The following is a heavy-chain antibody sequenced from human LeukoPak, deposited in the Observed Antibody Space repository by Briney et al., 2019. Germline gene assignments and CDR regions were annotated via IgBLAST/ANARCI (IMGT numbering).Heavy chain of an antibody. CDR1: GFTFSSYA. CDR2: ISGSGGST. Sequence: PGGSLRLSCAASGFTFSSYAMSWVRQAPGKGLEWVSAISGSGGSTYYADSVKSRFTISRDNSKNTLYLQMNSLRAEDTAVYYCAKGYYYDSSGYFDYWGQGTLVTVSS. J-gene: IGHJ4*02. V-gene: IGHV3-23*01. D-gene: IGHD3-22*01. CDR3: AKGYYYDSSGYFDY.